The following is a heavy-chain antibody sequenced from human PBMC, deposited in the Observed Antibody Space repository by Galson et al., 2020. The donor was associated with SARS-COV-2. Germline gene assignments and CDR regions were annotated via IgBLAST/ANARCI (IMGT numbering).Heavy chain of an antibody. D-gene: IGHD3-3*01. V-gene: IGHV4-59*01. J-gene: IGHJ5*02. CDR3: ARVPPDYDFWSGYGWFDP. Sequence: SETLSLTCTVSGGSISSYYWSWIRQPPGKGLEWIGYIYYSGSTSYNPSLKSRVTISVDTSKNQFSLKLSSVTAADTAVYYCARVPPDYDFWSGYGWFDPWGQGTLVTVSS. CDR1: GGSISSYY. CDR2: IYYSGST.